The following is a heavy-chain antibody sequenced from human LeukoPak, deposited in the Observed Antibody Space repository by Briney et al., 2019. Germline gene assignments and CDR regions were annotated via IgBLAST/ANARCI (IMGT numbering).Heavy chain of an antibody. Sequence: GGSLRLSCSASGFTFSSYAMYWVRQAPGKGLEWVSAISGSGGSTYYADSVKGRFTISRDNSKNTLYLQMNSLRAEDTAVYYCAKDRRGYDILTGSWQPFDPWGQGTLVTVSS. CDR2: ISGSGGST. D-gene: IGHD3-9*01. V-gene: IGHV3-23*01. CDR3: AKDRRGYDILTGSWQPFDP. J-gene: IGHJ5*02. CDR1: GFTFSSYA.